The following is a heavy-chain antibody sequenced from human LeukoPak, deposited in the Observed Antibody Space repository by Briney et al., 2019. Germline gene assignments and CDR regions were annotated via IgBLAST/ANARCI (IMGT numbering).Heavy chain of an antibody. Sequence: SETLSLTCTVSGGSVSSGSYYWSWIRQPPGKGLEWIGYIYYSGSTNYNPSLKSRVTISVDTSKNQFSLKLSSVTAADTAVYYCALGAYCGGDCIDYWGRGTLVTVSS. D-gene: IGHD2-21*02. J-gene: IGHJ4*02. CDR2: IYYSGST. CDR3: ALGAYCGGDCIDY. V-gene: IGHV4-61*01. CDR1: GGSVSSGSYY.